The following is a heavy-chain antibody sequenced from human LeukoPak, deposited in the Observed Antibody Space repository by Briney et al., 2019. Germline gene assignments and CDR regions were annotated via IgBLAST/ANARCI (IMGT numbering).Heavy chain of an antibody. CDR2: IWDDGNNK. V-gene: IGHV3-33*01. CDR1: GFSSSNHG. CDR3: ARDSYQDYYGRFDP. D-gene: IGHD3-10*01. Sequence: GGSLRLSYAASGFSSSNHGMHWVRQAPGKRLEWVAVIWDDGNNKRYANSVNGRFTISRDNPENTLYLQMNGLTAEDTAMYYCARDSYQDYYGRFDPWGQGTLVIVSS. J-gene: IGHJ5*02.